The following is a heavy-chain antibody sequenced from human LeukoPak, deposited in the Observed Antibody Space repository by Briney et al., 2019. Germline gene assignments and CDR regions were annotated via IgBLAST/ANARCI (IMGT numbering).Heavy chain of an antibody. J-gene: IGHJ4*02. V-gene: IGHV1-69*04. CDR3: ARGKASDSTGYFDY. D-gene: IGHD3-22*01. CDR2: IIPILGIA. CDR1: GGTFSSYA. Sequence: ASVKVSCKASGGTFSSYAISRVRQAPGQGLEWMGRIIPILGIANYAQKFQGRVTITADKSTSTAYMELSSLRSEDTAVYYCARGKASDSTGYFDYWGQGTLVTVSS.